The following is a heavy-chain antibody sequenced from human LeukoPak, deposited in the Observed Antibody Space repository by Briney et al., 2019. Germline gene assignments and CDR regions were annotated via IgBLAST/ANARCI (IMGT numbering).Heavy chain of an antibody. CDR2: ISSNGGST. CDR1: GFTFSSYA. CDR3: ARGGGRNTTMVWAFDY. D-gene: IGHD5-18*01. J-gene: IGHJ4*02. Sequence: GGSLRLSCAASGFTFSSYAMHWVRQAPGKGLEYVSAISSNGGSTYYADSVKGRFTISRDNSKNTLFLQMGSLRAEDMAVYYCARGGGRNTTMVWAFDYWGQGTLVTVSS. V-gene: IGHV3-64*02.